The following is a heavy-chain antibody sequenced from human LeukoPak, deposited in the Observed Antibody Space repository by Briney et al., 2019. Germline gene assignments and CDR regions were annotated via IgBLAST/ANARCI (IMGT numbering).Heavy chain of an antibody. CDR2: IIPIFGTA. CDR3: ARDRRDYGSGHYYYYYTDV. D-gene: IGHD3-10*01. CDR1: GGTFSSYA. J-gene: IGHJ6*03. V-gene: IGHV1-69*05. Sequence: SVKVSCKASGGTFSSYAISWVRQAPGQGLEWMGGIIPIFGTANYAQKFQGRVTITTDESTSTAYMELSSLRSEDTAVYYCARDRRDYGSGHYYYYYTDVWGKGTTVTVSS.